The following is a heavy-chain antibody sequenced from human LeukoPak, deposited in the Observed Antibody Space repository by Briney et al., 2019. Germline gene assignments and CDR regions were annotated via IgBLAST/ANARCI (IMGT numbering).Heavy chain of an antibody. J-gene: IGHJ4*02. V-gene: IGHV4-38-2*02. CDR3: ARDLQLWSQTDY. D-gene: IGHD5-18*01. Sequence: SETLSLTCTVSGYSISSGYYWGWIRQPPGKGLEWIGRIYHSGSTYYTPSLKSRVPISLNTPKNHFSLKLSSVTAADTAVYYRARDLQLWSQTDYWGQGTLVPVSS. CDR1: GYSISSGYY. CDR2: IYHSGST.